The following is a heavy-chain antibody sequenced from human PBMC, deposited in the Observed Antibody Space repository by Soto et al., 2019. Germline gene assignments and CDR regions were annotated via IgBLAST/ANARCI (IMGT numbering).Heavy chain of an antibody. CDR1: GFTFSSYA. J-gene: IGHJ4*02. D-gene: IGHD3-22*01. CDR3: ARDHYYDSSGFDC. CDR2: ISYDGSNK. Sequence: QVQLVESGGGVVQPGRSLRLSCAASGFTFSSYAMHWVRQAPGKGLEWVAVISYDGSNKYYADSVKGRFTISRDNSKNTLYLQMNSLRAEDTAVYYCARDHYYDSSGFDCWGQGTLVTVSS. V-gene: IGHV3-30-3*01.